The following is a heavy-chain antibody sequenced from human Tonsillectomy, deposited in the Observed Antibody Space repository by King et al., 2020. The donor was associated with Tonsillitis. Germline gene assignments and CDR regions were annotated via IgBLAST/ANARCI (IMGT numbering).Heavy chain of an antibody. Sequence: VQLVESGGGLVQPGGSLRLSCAASGFTFSSYWMHWVRQAPGKGLVWVSRINSDGSSTRYADSVKGRFTISRDNAKNTLYLQMNSLRAEDAAVYYCARGNYYYGSGSYYNHYYMDVWGKGTPVTVSS. D-gene: IGHD3-10*01. V-gene: IGHV3-74*02. CDR2: INSDGSST. J-gene: IGHJ6*03. CDR3: ARGNYYYGSGSYYNHYYMDV. CDR1: GFTFSSYW.